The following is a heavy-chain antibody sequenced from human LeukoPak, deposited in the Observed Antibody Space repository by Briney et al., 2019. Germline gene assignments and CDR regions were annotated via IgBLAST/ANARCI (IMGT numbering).Heavy chain of an antibody. V-gene: IGHV3-33*01. J-gene: IGHJ4*02. CDR2: IWYDGSNK. CDR3: VRDTRIRDDYVWGSYRGIDY. Sequence: HPGRSLRLSCAASGFTFSSYGMHWVRQAPGKGLEWVAVIWYDGSNKYYADSVKGRFTISRDNSKNTLYLQMNSLGAEDTAVYYCVRDTRIRDDYVWGSYRGIDYWGQGTLVTVSS. D-gene: IGHD3-16*02. CDR1: GFTFSSYG.